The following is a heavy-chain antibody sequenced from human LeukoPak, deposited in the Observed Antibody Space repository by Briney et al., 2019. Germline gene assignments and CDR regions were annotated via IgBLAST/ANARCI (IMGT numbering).Heavy chain of an antibody. Sequence: SGPTLVKPTQTLTLTCTFSGFSLSTSGVGVGWIRQPPGKALEWLALIYWDDDKRYSPSLKSRVTITKDTSKNQVVLTMTNMDPVDTATYYCAHRRPYCSGGSCYLAQYYFDYWGQGTLVTVSS. CDR3: AHRRPYCSGGSCYLAQYYFDY. V-gene: IGHV2-5*02. CDR2: IYWDDDK. J-gene: IGHJ4*02. D-gene: IGHD2-15*01. CDR1: GFSLSTSGVG.